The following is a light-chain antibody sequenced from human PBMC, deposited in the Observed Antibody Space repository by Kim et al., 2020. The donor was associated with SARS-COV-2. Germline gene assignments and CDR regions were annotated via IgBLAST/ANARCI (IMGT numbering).Light chain of an antibody. CDR2: EGS. CDR1: SSDVGSYNL. V-gene: IGLV2-23*01. J-gene: IGLJ1*01. CDR3: CSYAGSSTYV. Sequence: QSITISCTGNSSDVGSYNLVSWYQQQPGKAPKLMIYEGSKRPSGVSNRFSGSKSGDTASLTISGLQAEDEADYYCCSYAGSSTYVFGTGTKVTVL.